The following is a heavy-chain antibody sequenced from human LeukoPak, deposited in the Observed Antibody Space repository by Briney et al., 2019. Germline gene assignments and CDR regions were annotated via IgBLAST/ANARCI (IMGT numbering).Heavy chain of an antibody. CDR1: GYTFTIYY. D-gene: IGHD5-12*01. CDR2: INPSGGST. V-gene: IGHV1-46*01. Sequence: ASVKVSCKASGYTFTIYYMHWVRQAPGQGLEWMGIINPSGGSTSYAQKFQGRVTMTRDTSTSTVYMELSSLRSEDTAVYYCAREYSGYVTWFDPWGQGTLVTVSS. J-gene: IGHJ5*02. CDR3: AREYSGYVTWFDP.